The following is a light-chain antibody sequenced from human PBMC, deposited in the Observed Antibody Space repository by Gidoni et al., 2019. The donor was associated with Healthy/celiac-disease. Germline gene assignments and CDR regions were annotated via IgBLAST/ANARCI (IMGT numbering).Light chain of an antibody. CDR2: YDS. V-gene: IGLV3-21*04. J-gene: IGLJ2*01. Sequence: SYVLTQPPSVSVAPGKTARITCGGNNIGSKSVHCYQQKPGQAPVLVIYYDSDGPSGIPERFSGSNSGNTATLTISRVEAGDEADYYCQVWDSSSDVVFGGGTKLTVL. CDR1: NIGSKS. CDR3: QVWDSSSDVV.